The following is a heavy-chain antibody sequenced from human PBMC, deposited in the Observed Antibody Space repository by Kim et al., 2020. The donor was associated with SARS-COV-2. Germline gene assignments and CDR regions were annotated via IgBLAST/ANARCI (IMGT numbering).Heavy chain of an antibody. Sequence: ASVKVSCKASGYTFTGYYMHWVRQAPGQGLEWMGWINPNSGGTNYAQKFQGRVTMTRDTSISTAYMELSRLRSDDTAVYYCARVRTSGWYSNYYYGMDVWGQGTTVTVSS. D-gene: IGHD6-19*01. CDR2: INPNSGGT. CDR1: GYTFTGYY. CDR3: ARVRTSGWYSNYYYGMDV. J-gene: IGHJ6*02. V-gene: IGHV1-2*02.